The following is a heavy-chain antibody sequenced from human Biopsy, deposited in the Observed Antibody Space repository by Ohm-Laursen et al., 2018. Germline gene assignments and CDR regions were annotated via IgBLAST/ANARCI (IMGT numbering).Heavy chain of an antibody. Sequence: SVKVSCKASGYTFTSFDTNWVRQATGQGLEWMGWMNPNSGNTGYAQKLQGRVTMTRNTSISTAYMELSSLRSEDTAVYYCARDSEYGDYRNYYYGMDVWGQGTTVTVSS. CDR3: ARDSEYGDYRNYYYGMDV. J-gene: IGHJ6*02. V-gene: IGHV1-8*01. CDR1: GYTFTSFD. D-gene: IGHD4-17*01. CDR2: MNPNSGNT.